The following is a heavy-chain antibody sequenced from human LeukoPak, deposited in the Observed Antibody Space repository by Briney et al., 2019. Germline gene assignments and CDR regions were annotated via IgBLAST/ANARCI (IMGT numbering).Heavy chain of an antibody. CDR2: ISYDGSNK. CDR1: GFTFSSYA. D-gene: IGHD5-12*01. V-gene: IGHV3-30*01. Sequence: GRSLRLSCAASGFTFSSYAMHWVRQAPGKGLEWVAVISYDGSNKYYADSVKGRFTISRDNSKNTLYLQMNSLRAEDTAVYYCARTQSSGYGAPPYYWGQGTLVTVSS. CDR3: ARTQSSGYGAPPYY. J-gene: IGHJ4*02.